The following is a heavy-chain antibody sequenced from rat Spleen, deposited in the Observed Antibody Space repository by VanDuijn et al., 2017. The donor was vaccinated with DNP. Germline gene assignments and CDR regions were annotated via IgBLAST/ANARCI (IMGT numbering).Heavy chain of an antibody. CDR2: INPDGGST. CDR3: TKSSNWES. V-gene: IGHV5-58*01. Sequence: EVQLVETGGDLVPPGRSLKLSCVASGFTFSTYWMFWIRQAPEKGLEWVASINPDGGSTYCQDSVKGRFTISRDNAENTVYLQMNSLRSEDTATYYCTKSSNWESWGQGVMVTVSS. CDR1: GFTFSTYW. J-gene: IGHJ2*01. D-gene: IGHD5-1*01.